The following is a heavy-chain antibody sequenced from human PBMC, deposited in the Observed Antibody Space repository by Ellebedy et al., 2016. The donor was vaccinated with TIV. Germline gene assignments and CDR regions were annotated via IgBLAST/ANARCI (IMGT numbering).Heavy chain of an antibody. V-gene: IGHV3-23*01. D-gene: IGHD6-6*01. CDR3: AKKYGSSSPAFDY. Sequence: PGGSLRLSCAASGFTFNSFGMSWVRQAPGKGLEWVSDISGSGGSTFYADSVKGRFTISRDNSKTTLYLQMNSLRAEDTAVFYCAKKYGSSSPAFDYWGQGTLVTVSS. J-gene: IGHJ4*02. CDR1: GFTFNSFG. CDR2: ISGSGGST.